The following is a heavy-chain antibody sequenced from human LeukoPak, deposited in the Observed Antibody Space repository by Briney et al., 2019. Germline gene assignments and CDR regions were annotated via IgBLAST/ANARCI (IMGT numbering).Heavy chain of an antibody. CDR1: GFTFSNYP. Sequence: GGSLRLSCAASGFTFSNYPTDWVRQAPGKGLEWVSYISSSSTYIYYADSVKGRFTISRDNAKNSLYLQMNSLRAEDTAVYYCARDMTTARFDNWGQGTLVTVSS. J-gene: IGHJ4*02. V-gene: IGHV3-21*01. D-gene: IGHD4-17*01. CDR3: ARDMTTARFDN. CDR2: ISSSSTYI.